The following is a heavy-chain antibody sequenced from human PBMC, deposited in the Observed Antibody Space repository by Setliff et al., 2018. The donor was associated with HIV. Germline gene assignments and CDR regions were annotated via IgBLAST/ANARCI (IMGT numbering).Heavy chain of an antibody. V-gene: IGHV4-59*11. J-gene: IGHJ2*01. CDR1: GGSINSHH. CDR3: ARSPGFWYFDL. CDR2: TYYTGST. Sequence: SETLSLTCTVSGGSINSHHWNWIRQPPGNELEWIGSTYYTGSTAYNPSLKSRVTISLDTSKTHFSLKLSSVTAADTAVYYCARSPGFWYFDLWGPGTLVTVSS.